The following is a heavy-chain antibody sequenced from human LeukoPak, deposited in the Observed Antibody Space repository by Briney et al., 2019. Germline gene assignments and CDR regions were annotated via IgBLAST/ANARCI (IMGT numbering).Heavy chain of an antibody. CDR1: GYTFTSYD. V-gene: IGHV1-8*01. CDR2: MNPNSGNT. Sequence: ASVKVSCKASGYTFTSYDINWVRQATGQGLEWMVWMNPNSGNTGYAQKFQGRVTMTRNTSISTAYMELSSLRSEDTAVYYCASTYCSSTSCYPLGFDYWGQGTLVTVSS. J-gene: IGHJ4*02. D-gene: IGHD2-2*01. CDR3: ASTYCSSTSCYPLGFDY.